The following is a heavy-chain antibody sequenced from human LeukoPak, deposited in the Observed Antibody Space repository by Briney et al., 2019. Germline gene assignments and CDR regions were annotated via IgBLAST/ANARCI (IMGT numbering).Heavy chain of an antibody. CDR2: INPSGGST. Sequence: ASVKVSCKVSGNSLIYLSMHWVRQAPGQGLEWMGIINPSGGSTSYAQKFQGRVTMTRDMSTSTVYMELSSLRSEDTAVYYCARGSDSGSYYFDYWGQGTLVTVSS. V-gene: IGHV1-46*01. CDR1: GNSLIYLS. CDR3: ARGSDSGSYYFDY. J-gene: IGHJ4*02. D-gene: IGHD1-26*01.